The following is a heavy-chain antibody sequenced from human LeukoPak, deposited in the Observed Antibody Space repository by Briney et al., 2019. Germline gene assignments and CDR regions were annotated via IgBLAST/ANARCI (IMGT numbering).Heavy chain of an antibody. CDR1: GFTFSSYS. V-gene: IGHV3-21*01. J-gene: IGHJ4*02. Sequence: PGGSLRFSCAASGFTFSSYSMNWVRQAPGKGLEWVSSISSSSSYIYYADSEKGRFTISRDNAKNSLYLQMNSLRAEDTAVYYCATGTTVTTNDYWGQGTLVTVSS. CDR3: ATGTTVTTNDY. D-gene: IGHD4-11*01. CDR2: ISSSSSYI.